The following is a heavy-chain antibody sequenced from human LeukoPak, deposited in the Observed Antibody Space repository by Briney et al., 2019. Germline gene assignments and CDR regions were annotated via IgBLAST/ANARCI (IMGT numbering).Heavy chain of an antibody. CDR1: GFSFSSFW. D-gene: IGHD4-17*01. J-gene: IGHJ4*02. Sequence: GGSLRLSCTASGFSFSSFWMSWVRQAPGKGLEWVAVIWYDGSNKYYADSVKGRFTISRDNSKNTLYLQMNSLRAEDTAVYYCARDPDYGDYSFDYWGQGTLVTVSS. V-gene: IGHV3-33*08. CDR2: IWYDGSNK. CDR3: ARDPDYGDYSFDY.